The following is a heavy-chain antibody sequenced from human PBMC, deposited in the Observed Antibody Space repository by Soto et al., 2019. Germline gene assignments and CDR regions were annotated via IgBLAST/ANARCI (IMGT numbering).Heavy chain of an antibody. CDR2: INPTGGTT. Sequence: GASVKVSCKTSGYTFDDYYIHWVRQAPGQGLEWMGIINPTGGTTTYAQKFQGRVTMTRDTSTSTFYMELNSLRSEDTAVYYCARGLSSTGYYSPWGQGTLVTVSS. CDR3: ARGLSSTGYYSP. J-gene: IGHJ4*02. CDR1: GYTFDDYY. D-gene: IGHD3-22*01. V-gene: IGHV1-46*02.